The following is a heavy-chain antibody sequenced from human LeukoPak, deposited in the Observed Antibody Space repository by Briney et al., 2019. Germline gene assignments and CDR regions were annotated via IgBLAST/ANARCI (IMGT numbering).Heavy chain of an antibody. Sequence: GESLKISCKGFRYSFTSYWIGWVRQMHGKGLECMGIVYPGDSDTRYSPSFQGQVTISADKSINTAYLQWSSLKASDTAMYYCARQVGSEGALDLWGQGALVTVSS. V-gene: IGHV5-51*01. J-gene: IGHJ4*02. CDR3: ARQVGSEGALDL. CDR1: RYSFTSYW. CDR2: VYPGDSDT. D-gene: IGHD6-19*01.